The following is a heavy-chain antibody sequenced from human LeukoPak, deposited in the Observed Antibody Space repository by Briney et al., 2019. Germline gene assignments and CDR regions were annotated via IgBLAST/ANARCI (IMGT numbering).Heavy chain of an antibody. V-gene: IGHV1-18*01. Sequence: ASVKVSCKASGYTFTSYDINWVRQATGQGLEWMGWMNPNSGNTNYAQKLQGRVTMTTDTSTSTAYMELRSLRSDDTAVYYCARRYYYDSSGYYYRPWGQGTLVTVSS. D-gene: IGHD3-22*01. CDR2: MNPNSGNT. CDR1: GYTFTSYD. J-gene: IGHJ5*02. CDR3: ARRYYYDSSGYYYRP.